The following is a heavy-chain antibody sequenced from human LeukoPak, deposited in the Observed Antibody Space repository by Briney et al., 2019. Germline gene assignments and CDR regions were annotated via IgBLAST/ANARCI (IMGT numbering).Heavy chain of an antibody. CDR1: GYTFTSYG. CDR3: ARHYDFWSGYSHSEYYFDY. V-gene: IGHV1-18*01. D-gene: IGHD3-3*01. CDR2: IGAYNGNT. J-gene: IGHJ4*02. Sequence: ASVKVSCKASGYTFTSYGISWVRQAPGQGLEWMGWIGAYNGNTNYAQKLQGRVTMTTDTSTSTAYMELRSLRSDDTAVYYCARHYDFWSGYSHSEYYFDYWGQGTLVTVSS.